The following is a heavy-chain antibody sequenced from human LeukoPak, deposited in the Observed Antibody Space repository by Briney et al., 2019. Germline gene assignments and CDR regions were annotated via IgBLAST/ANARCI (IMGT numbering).Heavy chain of an antibody. J-gene: IGHJ1*01. CDR1: GFTLSDYY. Sequence: GGSLRLSCAASGFTLSDYYMSWIRQAPGKGLEWVSYISSGSYYTKYADSVKGRFTIPRDYAKNTVSLQKNSLRADDTAVYYCATLGPPDCGVDCLPEYFQHWGQGTLGSVSS. CDR2: ISSGSYYT. D-gene: IGHD2-21*02. CDR3: ATLGPPDCGVDCLPEYFQH. V-gene: IGHV3-11*06.